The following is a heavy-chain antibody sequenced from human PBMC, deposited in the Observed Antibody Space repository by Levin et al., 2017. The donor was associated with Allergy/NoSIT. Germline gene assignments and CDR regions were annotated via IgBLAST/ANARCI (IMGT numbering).Heavy chain of an antibody. Sequence: SQTLSLTCTVSGGSISSYYWSWLRQPAGKGLEWIGRIYTSGSTNYNPSLKSRVTMSVDTSKNQFSLKLSSVTAADTAVYYCARGGSYPGGMDVWGQGTTVTVSS. CDR2: IYTSGST. CDR1: GGSISSYY. CDR3: ARGGSYPGGMDV. J-gene: IGHJ6*02. V-gene: IGHV4-4*07. D-gene: IGHD1-26*01.